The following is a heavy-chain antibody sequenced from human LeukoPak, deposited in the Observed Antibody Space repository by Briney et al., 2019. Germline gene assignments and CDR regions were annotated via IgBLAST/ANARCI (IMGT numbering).Heavy chain of an antibody. CDR3: ARHSSQHGVFDY. V-gene: IGHV3-33*01. J-gene: IGHJ4*02. D-gene: IGHD6-19*01. CDR1: GFTFSSYD. Sequence: GRSLTLSCAASGFTFSSYDMHWVRQAPGKGLEWVTVIWYDGSNKHYADSVKGRFTISRDNSKNTLYLQMNSLRAEDTAVYYCARHSSQHGVFDYWGQGTLVTVSS. CDR2: IWYDGSNK.